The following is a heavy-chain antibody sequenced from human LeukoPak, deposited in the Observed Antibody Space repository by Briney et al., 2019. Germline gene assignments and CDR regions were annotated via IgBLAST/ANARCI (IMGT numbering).Heavy chain of an antibody. V-gene: IGHV4-34*01. Sequence: SETLSLTCAVYGGSFNGYYWSWIRQPPGKGLEWSGEINHSGSTNYNPSLKSRVTISVDTSKNQFSLKLSSVTAADTAVYYCARVWDCGGDCYSYFDYWGQGTLVTVSS. CDR2: INHSGST. D-gene: IGHD2-21*01. CDR1: GGSFNGYY. J-gene: IGHJ4*02. CDR3: ARVWDCGGDCYSYFDY.